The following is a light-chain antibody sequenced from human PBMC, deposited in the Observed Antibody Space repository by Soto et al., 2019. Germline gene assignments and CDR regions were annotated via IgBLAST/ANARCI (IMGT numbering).Light chain of an antibody. J-gene: IGLJ2*01. V-gene: IGLV2-14*01. CDR1: SSDVGAYNC. Sequence: QSALTQPASVSGSPGQSITISCTGTSSDVGAYNCVSWYQHHPGKAPKLIIYEVVNRPSGISNRFSGSKSGNTASLAISGLQAEDEADYYCSSYTDSNTVLFGGGTKVTVL. CDR2: EVV. CDR3: SSYTDSNTVL.